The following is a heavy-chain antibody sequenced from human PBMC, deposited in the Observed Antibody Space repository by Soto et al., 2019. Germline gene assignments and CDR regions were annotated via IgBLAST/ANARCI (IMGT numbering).Heavy chain of an antibody. CDR2: IDVGNGNT. CDR3: ARSNSGSSFWTRADYFDY. CDR1: GYTFTHYA. D-gene: IGHD1-26*01. Sequence: QVQLVQSGAEVREPGASVKMSCKASGYTFTHYAMHWVRQAPGQRLEWMGWIDVGNGNTKYSKKFQGRVTITSDTFATTAYMELSSLGSEDTAVYYFARSNSGSSFWTRADYFDYWGLGTLVTVSS. V-gene: IGHV1-3*01. J-gene: IGHJ4*02.